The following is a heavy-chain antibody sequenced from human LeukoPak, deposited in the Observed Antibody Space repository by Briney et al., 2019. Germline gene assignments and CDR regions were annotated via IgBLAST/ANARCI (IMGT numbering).Heavy chain of an antibody. V-gene: IGHV4-4*07. J-gene: IGHJ6*03. CDR2: IYTSGST. CDR1: GGSISSYY. CDR3: ARHLSGSTYYYYYYMDV. D-gene: IGHD1-26*01. Sequence: PSETLSLTCTVSGGSISSYYWSWIRQPAGKGLEWIGRIYTSGSTNYNPSLKSRVTMSVDTSKNQFSLKLSSVTAADTAVYYCARHLSGSTYYYYYYMDVWGKGTTVTVSS.